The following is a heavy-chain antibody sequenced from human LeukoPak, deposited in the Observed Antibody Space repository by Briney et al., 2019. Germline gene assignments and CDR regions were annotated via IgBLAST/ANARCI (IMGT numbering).Heavy chain of an antibody. V-gene: IGHV3-30*18. D-gene: IGHD5-12*01. CDR1: GFTFSSCG. CDR3: AKEGGGYSGYDNNWFDP. CDR2: ISYDGSNK. J-gene: IGHJ5*02. Sequence: PGRSLGLSCAASGFTFSSCGMHWVRQAPGKGLEWVAVISYDGSNKYYADSVKGRFTISRDNSKNTLYLQMNSLRAEDTAVYYCAKEGGGYSGYDNNWFDPWGQGTLVTVSS.